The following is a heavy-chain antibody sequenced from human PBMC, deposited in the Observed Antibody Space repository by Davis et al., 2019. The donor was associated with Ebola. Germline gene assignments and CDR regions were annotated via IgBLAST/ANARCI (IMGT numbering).Heavy chain of an antibody. V-gene: IGHV4-39*02. CDR3: ARDNGLGYCSSTSCQSYYYYGMDV. J-gene: IGHJ6*02. CDR2: IYYSGST. CDR1: GGSISSYY. Sequence: MPSETLSLTCTVSGGSISSYYWGWIRQPPGKGLEWIGSIYYSGSTYYNPSLKSRVTISVDTSKNQFSLKLSSVTAADTAVYYCARDNGLGYCSSTSCQSYYYYGMDVWGQGTTVTVSS. D-gene: IGHD2-2*01.